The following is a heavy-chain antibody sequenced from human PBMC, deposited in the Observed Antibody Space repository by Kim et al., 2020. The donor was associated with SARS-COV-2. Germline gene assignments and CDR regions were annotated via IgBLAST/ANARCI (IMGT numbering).Heavy chain of an antibody. Sequence: SQTLSLTCAVYGGSFSGYYWSWIRQPPGKGLEWIGEINHSGSTNYNPSLKSRVTISVDTSKNKFSLKLSSVTAADTAAYYCARGTGYSSTRWFDPWGQGT. V-gene: IGHV4-34*01. D-gene: IGHD6-13*01. J-gene: IGHJ5*02. CDR3: ARGTGYSSTRWFDP. CDR1: GGSFSGYY. CDR2: INHSGST.